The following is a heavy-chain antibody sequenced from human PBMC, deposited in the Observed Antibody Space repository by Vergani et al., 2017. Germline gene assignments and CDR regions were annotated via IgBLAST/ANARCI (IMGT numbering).Heavy chain of an antibody. V-gene: IGHV7-4-1*02. CDR3: ARGVTMGRGGSTHDYYYGMDG. CDR1: GYTFTSYA. D-gene: IGHD3-10*01. Sequence: QVQLVQSGSELKKPGASVKVSCKASGYTFTSYAMNWVRQAPGQGLEWIGWINTNTGNPTYAQGFTGLFVFSLDTSVSTAYLQISSLKGEDTAVYYCARGVTMGRGGSTHDYYYGMDGGGQGTTVTVSS. J-gene: IGHJ6*02. CDR2: INTNTGNP.